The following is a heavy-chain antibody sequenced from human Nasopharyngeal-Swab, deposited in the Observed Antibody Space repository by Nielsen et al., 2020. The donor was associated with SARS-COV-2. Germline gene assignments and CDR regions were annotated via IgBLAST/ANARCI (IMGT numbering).Heavy chain of an antibody. CDR1: GLTFSKAC. CDR3: ASQLGHPDS. V-gene: IGHV3-74*01. CDR2: ISEDGSIT. Sequence: GGSLRLSCAAPGLTFSKACMNWVRQAPGKGLVWVSRISEDGSITTYADSVKGRFTISRDNAKNTLFLQMHSLRADDTAIYYCASQLGHPDSWGQGTPVTVSS. D-gene: IGHD2-2*01. J-gene: IGHJ4*02.